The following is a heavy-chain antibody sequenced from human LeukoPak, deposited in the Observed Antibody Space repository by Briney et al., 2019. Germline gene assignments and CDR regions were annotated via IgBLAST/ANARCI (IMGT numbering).Heavy chain of an antibody. V-gene: IGHV3-30*04. CDR2: ISYDGSNK. CDR1: GFTFSSYA. Sequence: GRSLRLSCAASGFTFSSYAMHWVRQAPGKGLEGVAVISYDGSNKYYADSVKGRFTISRDNSKDTLYLQMNSLRAEDTAVYYCARDLGVSSSWYYFDYWGQGTLVTVSS. CDR3: ARDLGVSSSWYYFDY. D-gene: IGHD6-13*01. J-gene: IGHJ4*02.